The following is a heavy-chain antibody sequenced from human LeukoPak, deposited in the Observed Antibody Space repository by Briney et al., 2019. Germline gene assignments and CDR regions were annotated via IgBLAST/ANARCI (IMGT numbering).Heavy chain of an antibody. CDR2: ISAYNGNA. CDR1: GYTFTSYG. CDR3: ARGVAGSYYYYYMDV. J-gene: IGHJ6*03. V-gene: IGHV1-18*01. Sequence: ASVKVSCKASGYTFTSYGISWVRQAPGQGLEWMGWISAYNGNANYAQKLQGRVTMTTDTSTSTAYMELRSLRSDDTAVYYCARGVAGSYYYYYMDVWGKGTTVTISS. D-gene: IGHD6-19*01.